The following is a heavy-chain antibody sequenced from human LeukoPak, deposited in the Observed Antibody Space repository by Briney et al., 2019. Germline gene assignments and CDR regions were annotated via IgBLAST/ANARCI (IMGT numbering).Heavy chain of an antibody. V-gene: IGHV4-59*01. CDR2: IYYRGST. D-gene: IGHD5-24*01. Sequence: SETLSLTCTVSVGSISSYYWSWIRQPPGKGLEWIGYIYYRGSTNYNPSLKSRVTISVDTSKNQFSLKLTSVTAADTAVYYCARTLSFDGYSDYWGQGTLVTVFS. CDR1: VGSISSYY. CDR3: ARTLSFDGYSDY. J-gene: IGHJ4*02.